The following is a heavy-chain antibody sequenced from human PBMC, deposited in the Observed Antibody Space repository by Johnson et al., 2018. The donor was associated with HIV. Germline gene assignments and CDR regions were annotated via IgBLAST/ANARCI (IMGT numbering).Heavy chain of an antibody. V-gene: IGHV3-33*08. D-gene: IGHD6-19*01. CDR2: IWYDGSNK. CDR3: AREAGTGAFDI. Sequence: QVQLVESWGGVVQPGRSLRLSCAASGFTFSSYGMHWVRQAPGKGLEWVAVIWYDGSNKYYADSVKGRFTISRDNSKITLYLQMSSLRVEDTAVYYCAREAGTGAFDIWGQGTMVTVSS. J-gene: IGHJ3*02. CDR1: GFTFSSYG.